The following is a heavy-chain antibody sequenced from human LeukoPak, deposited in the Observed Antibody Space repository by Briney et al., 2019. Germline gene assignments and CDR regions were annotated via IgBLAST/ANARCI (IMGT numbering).Heavy chain of an antibody. D-gene: IGHD3-16*01. CDR1: GGSISSYY. CDR2: IYYSGST. V-gene: IGHV4-59*12. J-gene: IGHJ4*02. Sequence: SETLSLTCTVSGGSISSYYWSWIRQPPGKGLEWIGSIYYSGSTYYNPSLKSRVTISVDTSKNQFSLKLSSVTAADTAVYYCANIMITFGGKYYFDYWGQGTLVTVSS. CDR3: ANIMITFGGKYYFDY.